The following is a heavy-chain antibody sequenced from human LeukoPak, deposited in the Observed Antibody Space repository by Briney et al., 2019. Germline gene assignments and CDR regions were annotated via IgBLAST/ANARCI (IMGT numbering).Heavy chain of an antibody. Sequence: PSETLSLTCAVYGGSFSGYYWSWIRQPPGKGLEWIGEINHSGSTNYNPSLKSRATISVDTSKNQFSLKLSSVTAADTAVYYCARSNPMYCTNGVCSNYYYYYGMGVWGQGTTVTVSS. D-gene: IGHD2-8*01. CDR2: INHSGST. J-gene: IGHJ6*02. CDR3: ARSNPMYCTNGVCSNYYYYYGMGV. CDR1: GGSFSGYY. V-gene: IGHV4-34*01.